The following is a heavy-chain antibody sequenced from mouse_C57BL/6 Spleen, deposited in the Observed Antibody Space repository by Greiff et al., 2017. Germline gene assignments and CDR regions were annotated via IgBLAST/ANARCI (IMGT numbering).Heavy chain of an antibody. D-gene: IGHD2-2*01. CDR3: ARSGGLRRSFDY. J-gene: IGHJ2*01. CDR2: IYPGDGDT. V-gene: IGHV1-82*01. CDR1: GYAFSSSW. Sequence: LVESGPELVKPGASVKISCKASGYAFSSSWMNWVKQRPGKGLEWIGRIYPGDGDTNYNGKFKGKATLTADKSSSTAYMQLSSLTSEDSAVYFCARSGGLRRSFDYWGQGTTLTVSS.